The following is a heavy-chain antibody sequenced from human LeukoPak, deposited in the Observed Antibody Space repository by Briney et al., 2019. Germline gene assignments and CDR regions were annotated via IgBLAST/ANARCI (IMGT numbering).Heavy chain of an antibody. J-gene: IGHJ3*02. CDR2: ISGSGGST. CDR1: GFTFSSYG. Sequence: GGSLRLSCAASGFTFSSYGMSWVRQAPGKGLEWVSAISGSGGSTYYADSVKGRFTISRDNSKNTLYLQMNSLRAEDTAVYYCAKDFANYYDSSGYYFGDAFDIWGQGTMVTVSS. D-gene: IGHD3-22*01. CDR3: AKDFANYYDSSGYYFGDAFDI. V-gene: IGHV3-23*01.